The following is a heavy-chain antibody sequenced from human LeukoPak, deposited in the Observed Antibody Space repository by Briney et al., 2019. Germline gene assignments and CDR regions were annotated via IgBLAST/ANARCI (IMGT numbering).Heavy chain of an antibody. V-gene: IGHV3-23*01. D-gene: IGHD2-2*01. CDR3: AKEGYCSSTSCLYALGDY. Sequence: PGGSLRLSCAASGFTFSSYAMSWVRQAPGKGLEWVSAISGSGGSTYYADSVKGRFTISRDNSKNTLYLQMNSLRAEDTAVYYCAKEGYCSSTSCLYALGDYWGQGTLVTVSS. J-gene: IGHJ4*02. CDR1: GFTFSSYA. CDR2: ISGSGGST.